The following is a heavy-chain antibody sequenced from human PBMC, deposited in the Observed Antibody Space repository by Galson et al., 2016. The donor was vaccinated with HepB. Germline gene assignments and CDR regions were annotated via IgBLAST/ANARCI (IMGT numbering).Heavy chain of an antibody. CDR1: EFTFSSYS. V-gene: IGHV3-48*01. D-gene: IGHD2-21*02. CDR3: AGVLVGTFYYYYGMDV. Sequence: SLRLSCAASEFTFSSYSMNCVRPAPGQGLEWVSYISSSGSIIYYADSVKGRFPISRANANNSLYLQMNSLRAEDTAVNYCAGVLVGTFYYYYGMDVWGQGTTVTVAS. CDR2: ISSSGSII. J-gene: IGHJ6*02.